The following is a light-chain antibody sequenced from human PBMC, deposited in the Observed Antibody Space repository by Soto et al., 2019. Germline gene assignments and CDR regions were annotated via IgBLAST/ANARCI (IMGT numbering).Light chain of an antibody. CDR1: SSDVGGYNF. V-gene: IGLV2-14*01. CDR2: EVS. CDR3: SSYTLRNTLVL. J-gene: IGLJ3*02. Sequence: QSALTQPASVFGSPGQSITISCTGTSSDVGGYNFVSWYQQHPGKAPRLIIYEVSSRPSGVSYRFSGSKSGNTASLTISGLQAEDEADYYCSSYTLRNTLVLFGGGTQLTVL.